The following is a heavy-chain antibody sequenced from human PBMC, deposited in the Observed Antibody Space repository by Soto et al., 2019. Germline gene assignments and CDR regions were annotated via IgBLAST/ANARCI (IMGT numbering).Heavy chain of an antibody. J-gene: IGHJ4*02. CDR2: IYYSGST. V-gene: IGHV4-59*12. CDR1: GGSISSYY. D-gene: IGHD6-13*01. Sequence: PSETLSLTCTVSGGSISSYYWSWIRQPPGKGLEWIGYIYYSGSTNYNPSLKSRVTISVDTSKNQFSLKLSSVTAADTAVYYCARDSIAAADPTPFDYWGQGTLVTVSS. CDR3: ARDSIAAADPTPFDY.